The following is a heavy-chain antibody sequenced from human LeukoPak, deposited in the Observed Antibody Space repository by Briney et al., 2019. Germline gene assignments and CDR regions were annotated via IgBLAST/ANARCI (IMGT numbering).Heavy chain of an antibody. V-gene: IGHV3-23*01. CDR2: ISGSGGST. J-gene: IGHJ4*02. CDR3: AKDLDIVVVPARYFDY. Sequence: QPGGSLRLSCAASGFTFSSYAVSWVRQAPGKGLEWVSAISGSGGSTYYADSVKGRFTISRDNSKNTLYLQMNSLRAEDTAVYYCAKDLDIVVVPARYFDYWGQGTLVTVSS. CDR1: GFTFSSYA. D-gene: IGHD2-2*03.